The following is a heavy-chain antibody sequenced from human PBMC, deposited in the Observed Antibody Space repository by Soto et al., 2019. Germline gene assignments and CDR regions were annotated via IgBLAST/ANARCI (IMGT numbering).Heavy chain of an antibody. Sequence: LSLTCTVSGGSISSYYCSWIRQSSWKGLDWIGLIDTSGTTNYNPSLKSRVTMSVDASKNQFSLNLSSVTAADTAVYYCARGPRGYVYYHGMDVWGQGTTVTVSS. CDR2: IDTSGTT. CDR1: GGSISSYY. J-gene: IGHJ6*02. V-gene: IGHV4-4*07. D-gene: IGHD3-10*01. CDR3: ARGPRGYVYYHGMDV.